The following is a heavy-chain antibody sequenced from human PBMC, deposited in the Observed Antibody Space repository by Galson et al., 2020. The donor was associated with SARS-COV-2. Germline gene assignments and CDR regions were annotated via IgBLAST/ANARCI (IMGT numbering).Heavy chain of an antibody. J-gene: IGHJ3*02. V-gene: IGHV3-30*04. CDR1: GFTFSSYA. D-gene: IGHD2-21*02. CDR3: ASERLVVVTAECSGAVAFDI. Sequence: GGSLRLSCAASGFTFSSYAMHWVRQAPGKGLEWVAVISYDGSNKYYADSVKGRFTISRDNSKNTLYLQMNSLRAEDTAVYYCASERLVVVTAECSGAVAFDIWGQGTMVTVSS. CDR2: ISYDGSNK.